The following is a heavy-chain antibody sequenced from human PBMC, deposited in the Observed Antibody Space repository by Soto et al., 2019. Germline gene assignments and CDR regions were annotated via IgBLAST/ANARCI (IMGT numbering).Heavy chain of an antibody. V-gene: IGHV4-4*02. CDR2: IYHSGST. D-gene: IGHD3-3*01. CDR1: GGSISSSNW. CDR3: ARTTPVLRFLEWLRYFDY. J-gene: IGHJ4*02. Sequence: QVQLQESGPGLVKPSGTLSLTCAVSGGSISSSNWWSWVRQPPGKGLEWIGEIYHSGSTNYNPSLKSRVTISVDKSKNQFSLMLSSVTAADTAVYYCARTTPVLRFLEWLRYFDYWGQGTLVTVSS.